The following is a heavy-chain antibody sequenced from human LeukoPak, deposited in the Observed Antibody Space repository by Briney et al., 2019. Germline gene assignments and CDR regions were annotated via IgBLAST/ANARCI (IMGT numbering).Heavy chain of an antibody. CDR1: GDSVSSNNGA. V-gene: IGHV6-1*01. CDR3: ARDVGTTGWHTFDY. Sequence: SQTLSLTCAISGDSVSSNNGAWNWIRQSPSRSLEWLGRTYYRSKWYNDYAESLISRITISPVTSKNQFSLQLYSVTPEDTAVYYCARDVGTTGWHTFDYWGQGTLVTVSS. J-gene: IGHJ4*02. CDR2: TYYRSKWYN. D-gene: IGHD3-9*01.